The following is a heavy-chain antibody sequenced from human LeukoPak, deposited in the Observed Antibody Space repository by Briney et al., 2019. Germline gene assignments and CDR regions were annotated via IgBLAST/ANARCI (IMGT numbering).Heavy chain of an antibody. CDR3: TRGPPNWGYDF. V-gene: IGHV1-8*01. CDR2: MSPNSRNT. D-gene: IGHD3/OR15-3a*01. CDR1: GYIFTSYD. Sequence: ASVKVSCKASGYIFTSYDINWVRQATGQRLEWLGWMSPNSRNTGYAQNFQGRVTMTRSTALSTAYMELSSLKSDDTAVYYCTRGPPNWGYDFWGQGTLVTVSS. J-gene: IGHJ4*02.